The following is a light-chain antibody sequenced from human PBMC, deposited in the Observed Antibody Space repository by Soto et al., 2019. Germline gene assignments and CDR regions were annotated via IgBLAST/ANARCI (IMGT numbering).Light chain of an antibody. J-gene: IGKJ1*01. CDR1: QHINNF. CDR3: QQYYSDWT. V-gene: IGKV1-5*03. Sequence: GDRVTITCRASQHINNFLAWYQQKPGKAPKLLIYTTSTLEHGVPSRFSGRGSGTDFTLTISSLQPDDFATYFCQQYYSDWTFGQGTKVEI. CDR2: TTS.